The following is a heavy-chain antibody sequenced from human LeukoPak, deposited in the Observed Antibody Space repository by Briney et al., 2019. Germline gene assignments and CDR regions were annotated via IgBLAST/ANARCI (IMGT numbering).Heavy chain of an antibody. J-gene: IGHJ6*03. CDR3: AKAPPKEHDFWSGYYNYMDV. D-gene: IGHD3-3*01. Sequence: SETLSLTCTVSGGSISSGNYYWAWMRQPPGKGLEGMGGIHYSGTAYYNPPLKSRVTLSVDTSKHQFSLMVSSVTAADTAVYYCAKAPPKEHDFWSGYYNYMDVWGKGTTVTVSS. CDR1: GGSISSGNYY. V-gene: IGHV4-39*07. CDR2: IHYSGTA.